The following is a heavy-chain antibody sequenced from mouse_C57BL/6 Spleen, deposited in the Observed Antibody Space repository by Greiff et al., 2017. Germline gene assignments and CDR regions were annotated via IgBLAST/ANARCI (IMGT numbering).Heavy chain of an antibody. V-gene: IGHV1-26*01. D-gene: IGHD4-1*01. CDR2: INPNNGGT. J-gene: IGHJ4*01. Sequence: EVQLQQSGPELVKPGASVKISCKASGYTFTDYYMNWVKQSHGKSLEWIGDINPNNGGTSYNQKFKGKATLTVDKSSSTAYMERRSLTSEDAAVYYCARRWDEDYAMDYWGQGTSVTVSS. CDR3: ARRWDEDYAMDY. CDR1: GYTFTDYY.